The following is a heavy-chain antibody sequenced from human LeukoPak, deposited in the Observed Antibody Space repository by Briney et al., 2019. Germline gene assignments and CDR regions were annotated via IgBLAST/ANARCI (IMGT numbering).Heavy chain of an antibody. V-gene: IGHV1-46*01. Sequence: ASVKVSCKASGYTFTSYYMHWVRQAPGQGLEWMGIINPSGGSTSYAQKFQGRVTMTRDTSTSTVYTEQSSLRSEDTAVYYCAVDYGDYYFDYWGQGTLVTVSS. CDR2: INPSGGST. CDR3: AVDYGDYYFDY. CDR1: GYTFTSYY. J-gene: IGHJ4*02. D-gene: IGHD4-17*01.